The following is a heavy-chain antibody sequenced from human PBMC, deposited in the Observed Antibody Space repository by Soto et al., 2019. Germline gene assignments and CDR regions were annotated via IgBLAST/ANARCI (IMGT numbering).Heavy chain of an antibody. CDR3: ATPTNGRYGSGSYYNFDY. CDR2: FDPEDGET. V-gene: IGHV1-24*01. D-gene: IGHD3-10*01. J-gene: IGHJ4*02. CDR1: GYTLTELS. Sequence: ASVKVSCKVSGYTLTELSMHWVRQAPGKGLEWMGGFDPEDGETIYAQKFQGRVTMTEDTSTDTAYMELSSLRSEDTAVYYCATPTNGRYGSGSYYNFDYWGQGTLVTVSS.